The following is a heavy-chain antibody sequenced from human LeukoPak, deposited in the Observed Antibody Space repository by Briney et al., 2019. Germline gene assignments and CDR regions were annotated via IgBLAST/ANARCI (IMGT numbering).Heavy chain of an antibody. CDR1: GGSISSSSYY. V-gene: IGHV4-39*01. CDR3: ARHLGYYDSSGYYWWLNWFDP. J-gene: IGHJ5*02. CDR2: IYYSGST. Sequence: SETLSLTCTVSGGSISSSSYYWGWIRQPPGKGLEGIGSIYYSGSTYYNPSLKSRVTISVDTSKNQFSLKLSSVTAADTAVYYCARHLGYYDSSGYYWWLNWFDPWGQGTLVTVSS. D-gene: IGHD3-22*01.